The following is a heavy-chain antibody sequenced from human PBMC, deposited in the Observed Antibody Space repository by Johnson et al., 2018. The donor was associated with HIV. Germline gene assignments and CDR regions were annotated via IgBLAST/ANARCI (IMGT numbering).Heavy chain of an antibody. CDR1: GFTISSYW. D-gene: IGHD6-19*01. V-gene: IGHV3-7*01. Sequence: VQLVESGGGLVQPGGSLRLSCAASGFTISSYWMSWVRQAPGKGLEWVANIKEDGSEKYYVESLKGRFTISRDNSKNTLYLQMGSLRAEDMAVYYCARGVTVAGTKGQSAFDIWGQGTMVTVSS. CDR2: IKEDGSEK. CDR3: ARGVTVAGTKGQSAFDI. J-gene: IGHJ3*02.